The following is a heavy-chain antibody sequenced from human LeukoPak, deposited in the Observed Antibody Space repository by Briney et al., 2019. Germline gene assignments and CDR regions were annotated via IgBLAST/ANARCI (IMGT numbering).Heavy chain of an antibody. D-gene: IGHD1-1*01. CDR3: ASDLGNWIRVYFDY. V-gene: IGHV3-23*01. CDR2: ISGSGGST. CDR1: GFTFSSYA. J-gene: IGHJ4*02. Sequence: GGSLRLSCAASGFTFSSYAMSWVHQAPGKGLEWVSAISGSGGSTYYADSVKGRFTISRDNSKNTLYLQMNSLRAEHTAVYYCASDLGNWIRVYFDYWGQGTLVTVSS.